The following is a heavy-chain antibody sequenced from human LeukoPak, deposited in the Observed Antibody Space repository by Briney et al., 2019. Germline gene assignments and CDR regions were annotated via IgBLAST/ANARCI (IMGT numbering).Heavy chain of an antibody. CDR3: ARYRAFDI. J-gene: IGHJ3*02. CDR2: IYKGDT. Sequence: SKTLSLTCTVSGDSISPYYWSWIRQSPGKGLEWIGYIYKGDTNYNPSLKSRVTISVDTSKNQFSLKLRSVTAADTAMYYCARYRAFDIWGHGTMVTVSS. V-gene: IGHV4-59*01. CDR1: GDSISPYY.